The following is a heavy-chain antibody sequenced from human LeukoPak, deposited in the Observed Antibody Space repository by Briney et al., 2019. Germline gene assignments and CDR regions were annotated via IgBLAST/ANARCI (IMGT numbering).Heavy chain of an antibody. J-gene: IGHJ4*02. D-gene: IGHD4-17*01. V-gene: IGHV3-23*01. CDR3: AKDDGEVTTNYFDY. CDR1: GFTFSSYA. Sequence: AGGSLRLSCAASGFTFSSYAMSWVRQAPGKGLEWVSAISGSGGSTYYADSVKGRFTISRDNSKNTLYLQMNSLRAEDTAVYYCAKDDGEVTTNYFDYWGQGTLVTVSS. CDR2: ISGSGGST.